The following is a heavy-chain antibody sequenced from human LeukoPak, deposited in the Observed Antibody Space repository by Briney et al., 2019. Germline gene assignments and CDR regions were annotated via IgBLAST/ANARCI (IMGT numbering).Heavy chain of an antibody. V-gene: IGHV1-3*01. Sequence: ASVKVSCKASGYTFTSYAIHWVRQAPGQRLEWMGWTSAGNGNTKYSQNFQGRVTLISNTSATTAFMELSSLGSEDAAVYYCARDSGSGNNDYWGQGTLVTVSS. CDR3: ARDSGSGNNDY. J-gene: IGHJ4*02. D-gene: IGHD1-26*01. CDR1: GYTFTSYA. CDR2: TSAGNGNT.